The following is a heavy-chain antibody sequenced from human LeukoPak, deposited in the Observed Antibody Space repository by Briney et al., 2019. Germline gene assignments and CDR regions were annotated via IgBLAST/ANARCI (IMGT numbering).Heavy chain of an antibody. J-gene: IGHJ6*04. V-gene: IGHV3-23*01. CDR3: VTGRIWFGV. Sequence: GGSLRLSCAASGFAFSSHGMTWVRQAAGKGLEWVSSIDDTGGATYYADSVKGRLTISRDNSRNTLYLQMNSLRAEDTALYYCVTGRIWFGVWGKGTSVTVSS. CDR2: IDDTGGAT. CDR1: GFAFSSHG. D-gene: IGHD3-10*01.